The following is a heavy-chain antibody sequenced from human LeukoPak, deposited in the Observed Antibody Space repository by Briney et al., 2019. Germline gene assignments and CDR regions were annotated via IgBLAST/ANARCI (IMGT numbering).Heavy chain of an antibody. CDR1: GYTFTSYG. D-gene: IGHD3-3*01. CDR2: ISAYNGNT. Sequence: GASVKASCKASGYTFTSYGISWVRQAPGQGLEWMGWISAYNGNTDYAQKFQGRVTMTTDTSTTTAYMDLRSLRSDDTAVYYCARDLPRVDNFWSESYSNDYWGQGTLVTVSS. V-gene: IGHV1-18*01. CDR3: ARDLPRVDNFWSESYSNDY. J-gene: IGHJ4*02.